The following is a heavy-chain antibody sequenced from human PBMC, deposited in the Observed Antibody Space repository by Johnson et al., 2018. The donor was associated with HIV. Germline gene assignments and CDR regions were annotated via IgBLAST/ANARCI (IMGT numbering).Heavy chain of an antibody. CDR2: IYSGGST. J-gene: IGHJ3*02. Sequence: VQLVESGGGLVQPGGSLRLSCAASGFTVSNNYMSWVRQAPGKGLEWVSVIYSGGSTYYADSVKGRFTISRDNSKNTLYLQMNSLRAEDMAVYYCVKVGLVGVKEGVGGFDIWGPGTMVTVSS. D-gene: IGHD1-26*01. V-gene: IGHV3-66*01. CDR1: GFTVSNNY. CDR3: VKVGLVGVKEGVGGFDI.